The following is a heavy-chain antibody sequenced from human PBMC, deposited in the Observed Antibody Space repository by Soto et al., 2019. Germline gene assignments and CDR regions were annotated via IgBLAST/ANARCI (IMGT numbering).Heavy chain of an antibody. CDR1: GYTFTMYG. CDR3: VRVDSSSSSNWFDP. J-gene: IGHJ5*02. V-gene: IGHV1-18*04. D-gene: IGHD6-6*01. Sequence: ASVKVSCKASGYTFTMYGISWVRLAPGQGLEWMGWISGYKGDTHYSQKLQGRVTMTTDTSTRTAYMELRSLRSDDTAVYYCVRVDSSSSSNWFDPWGQGTLVTVSS. CDR2: ISGYKGDT.